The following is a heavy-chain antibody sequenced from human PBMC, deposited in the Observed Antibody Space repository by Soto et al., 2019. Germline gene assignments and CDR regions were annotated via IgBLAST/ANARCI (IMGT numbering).Heavy chain of an antibody. D-gene: IGHD2-15*01. V-gene: IGHV5-10-1*01. Sequence: PGESLKISCQGSGYSFTTHWITWVRQTPGKGLEWMGRIDPSNSYINYSPSFQGHVTISVDRSISTAYLQWSRLEASDNAMYYCARTKCSGGSCYSWSLDYWGQGTPVTVSS. CDR1: GYSFTTHW. CDR3: ARTKCSGGSCYSWSLDY. CDR2: IDPSNSYI. J-gene: IGHJ4*02.